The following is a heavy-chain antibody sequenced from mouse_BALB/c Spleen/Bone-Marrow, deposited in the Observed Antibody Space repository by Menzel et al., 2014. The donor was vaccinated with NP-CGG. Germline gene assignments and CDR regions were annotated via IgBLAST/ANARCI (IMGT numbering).Heavy chain of an antibody. Sequence: VQLQQSGAELVRPGASVKLSCKAFGYTLTDYEMHWVKQTPGHGLEWIGAIHPGSGGTAHNQKIKGKAELTADKSSSTAYMELSSLTSEDSAVYYCTREGLRGGGFAHWAQATLVTVSA. D-gene: IGHD2-4*01. V-gene: IGHV1-15*01. J-gene: IGHJ3*01. CDR1: GYTLTDYE. CDR2: IHPGSGGT. CDR3: TREGLRGGGFAH.